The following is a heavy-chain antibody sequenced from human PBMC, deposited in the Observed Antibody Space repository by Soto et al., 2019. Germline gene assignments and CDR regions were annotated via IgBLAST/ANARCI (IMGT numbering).Heavy chain of an antibody. Sequence: QVLLVQSGADVKKPGASVKVSCKTSGYTFTEFDINWVRQAPGQGLEWMGWMNTNTGNTCYAQKFEGRVTMTTDTSISTAYMELRRLRSEDTAVYYCARVVRFFGGHAGYWGQGTLVTVSS. J-gene: IGHJ4*02. CDR3: ARVVRFFGGHAGY. CDR2: MNTNTGNT. D-gene: IGHD3-3*01. CDR1: GYTFTEFD. V-gene: IGHV1-8*01.